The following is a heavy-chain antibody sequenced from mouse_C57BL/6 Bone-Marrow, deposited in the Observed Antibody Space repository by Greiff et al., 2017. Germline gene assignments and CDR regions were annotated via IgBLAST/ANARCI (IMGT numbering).Heavy chain of an antibody. CDR3: ARTLTTVVANFDY. CDR1: GYTFTDYN. V-gene: IGHV1-18*01. D-gene: IGHD1-1*01. CDR2: INPNNGGT. J-gene: IGHJ2*01. Sequence: EVQLQQSGPELVKPGASVKIPCKASGYTFTDYNMDWVKQSHGKSLEWIGDINPNNGGTIYNQKFKGKATLTVDKSSSTAYMELRSLTSEDTAVYYCARTLTTVVANFDYWGQGTTLTVSS.